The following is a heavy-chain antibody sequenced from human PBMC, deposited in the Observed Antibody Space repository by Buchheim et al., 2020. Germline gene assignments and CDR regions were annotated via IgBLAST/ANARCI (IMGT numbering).Heavy chain of an antibody. Sequence: QLQLQESGPGLVKPSETLSLTCTVSGGSISSSSYYWGWIRQPPGKGLEWIGSIYYSGSTYYNPSLKSRVTISVDTSKNQFSLKLSSVTAADTAVYYCARSDYGDYEGVGWFDPWGQGTL. J-gene: IGHJ5*02. CDR2: IYYSGST. CDR3: ARSDYGDYEGVGWFDP. V-gene: IGHV4-39*07. CDR1: GGSISSSSYY. D-gene: IGHD4-17*01.